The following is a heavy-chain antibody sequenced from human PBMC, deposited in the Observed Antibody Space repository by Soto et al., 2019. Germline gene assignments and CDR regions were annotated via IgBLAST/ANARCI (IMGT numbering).Heavy chain of an antibody. D-gene: IGHD2-15*01. CDR2: IDPSDSYT. V-gene: IGHV5-10-1*01. CDR1: GYSFTSYW. J-gene: IGHJ5*02. Sequence: PGESLKISCKGSGYSFTSYWISWVRQMPGKGLEWMGRIDPSDSYTNYSPSFQGHVTISADKSISTAYLQWSSLKASDTAMYYCAREGCSGGSCYNWFDPWGQGTLVTVS. CDR3: AREGCSGGSCYNWFDP.